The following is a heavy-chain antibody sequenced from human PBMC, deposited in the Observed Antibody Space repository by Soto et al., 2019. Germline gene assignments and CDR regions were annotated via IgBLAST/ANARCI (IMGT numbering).Heavy chain of an antibody. J-gene: IGHJ4*02. CDR2: ISYDGSNK. D-gene: IGHD6-19*01. CDR1: GFTFSSYA. V-gene: IGHV3-30-3*01. Sequence: QVQLVESGGGVVQPGRSLRLSCAASGFTFSSYAMHWVRQAPGKGLEWVAVISYDGSNKYYADSVKGRFTISRDNSKNTLYLQMNSLRAEDTAVYYCAILSDSSGWYGGFDYWGQGTLVTVSS. CDR3: AILSDSSGWYGGFDY.